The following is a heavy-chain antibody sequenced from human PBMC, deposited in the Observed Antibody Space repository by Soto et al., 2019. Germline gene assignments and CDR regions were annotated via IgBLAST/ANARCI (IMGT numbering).Heavy chain of an antibody. V-gene: IGHV1-3*01. J-gene: IGHJ6*02. Sequence: ASVKVSCKASGYTFTTHGISWVRQAPGQRLEWMGWINAGNGNTKYSQKFQGRVTITRDTSASTAYMELSSLRSEDTAVYYCAREGYCSGGSCYPRNYYYGMDVWGQGTTVTVSS. CDR3: AREGYCSGGSCYPRNYYYGMDV. CDR1: GYTFTTHG. D-gene: IGHD2-15*01. CDR2: INAGNGNT.